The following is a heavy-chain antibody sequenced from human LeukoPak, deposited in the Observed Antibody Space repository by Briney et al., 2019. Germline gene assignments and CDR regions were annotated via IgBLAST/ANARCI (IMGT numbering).Heavy chain of an antibody. Sequence: GGSLRLSCAASGFTFSSYGLHWVRQAPGKGLEWVTFIRYDGSNQYYADSVKGRFAISRDNSKNTLFLQMNGLRAEDTAVYYCAKGHDYGDSSFDYWGQGTLVTVSS. CDR1: GFTFSSYG. CDR2: IRYDGSNQ. CDR3: AKGHDYGDSSFDY. J-gene: IGHJ4*02. D-gene: IGHD4-17*01. V-gene: IGHV3-30*02.